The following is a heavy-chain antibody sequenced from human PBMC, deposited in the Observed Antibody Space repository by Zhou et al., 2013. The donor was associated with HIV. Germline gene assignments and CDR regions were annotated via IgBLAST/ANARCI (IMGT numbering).Heavy chain of an antibody. CDR1: GGSLNGYY. D-gene: IGHD1-26*01. J-gene: IGHJ4*02. Sequence: VQLQQWGAGLLKPSETLSLTCAVYGGSLNGYYWHWIRQAPEKGLEWIGEINHSGGTIYNPSLKSRVTISVDMSSNQVSLKLTSITAADTAVYFCTRRSINSGWSFDYWGQGTLITVSS. V-gene: IGHV4-34*01. CDR3: TRRSINSGWSFDY. CDR2: INHSGGT.